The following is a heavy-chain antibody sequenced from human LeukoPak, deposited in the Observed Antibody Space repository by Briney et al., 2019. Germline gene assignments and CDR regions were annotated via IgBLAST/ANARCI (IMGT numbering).Heavy chain of an antibody. J-gene: IGHJ5*02. CDR1: GGSISSGDYY. D-gene: IGHD5-18*01. CDR2: IYYSGST. Sequence: PSETLSLTCTVSGGSISSGDYYWSWIRQPPGKGLEWIGYIYYSGSTYYNPSLKSRVTISVDTSKNQFSLKLSSVTAADTAVYYCAKGRYSYGGNWFDPWGQGTLVTVSS. V-gene: IGHV4-30-4*01. CDR3: AKGRYSYGGNWFDP.